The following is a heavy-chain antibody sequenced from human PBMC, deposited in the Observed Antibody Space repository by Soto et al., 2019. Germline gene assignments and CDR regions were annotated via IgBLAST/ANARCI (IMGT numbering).Heavy chain of an antibody. J-gene: IGHJ6*02. V-gene: IGHV1-46*01. CDR1: GYTFTSYY. D-gene: IGHD3-10*01. Sequence: QVQLVQSGAEVKKPGASVKVSCKASGYTFTSYYMHWVRQAPGQGLEWMGIINPSGGSTSYAQKFQGRVTMTRDTSTSTVYMELSSLRSEDTAVYYCASGSLWFGELSLLNYGMDVWGQGTTVTVSS. CDR2: INPSGGST. CDR3: ASGSLWFGELSLLNYGMDV.